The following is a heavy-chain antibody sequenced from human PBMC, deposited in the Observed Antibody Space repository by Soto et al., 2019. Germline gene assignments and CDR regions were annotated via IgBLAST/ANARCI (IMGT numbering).Heavy chain of an antibody. CDR2: IYSGGAT. J-gene: IGHJ4*02. Sequence: EVQLVESGGGLVQPGGSLRLSCAASGFTVSNNYMRWVRQAPGKGLEWVSLIYSGGATYYADCVKGRFTISRDNSKNTLYLQMNSQRAEDTAVYYCERDGTYNWVGGQGILVTVSS. D-gene: IGHD1-1*01. CDR1: GFTVSNNY. V-gene: IGHV3-66*01. CDR3: ERDGTYNWV.